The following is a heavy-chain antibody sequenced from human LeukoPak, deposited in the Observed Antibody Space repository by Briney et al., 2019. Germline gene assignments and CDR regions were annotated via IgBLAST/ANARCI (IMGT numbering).Heavy chain of an antibody. J-gene: IGHJ6*03. V-gene: IGHV4-61*02. CDR3: ARITLIPPNVGSYYYYYYMDV. CDR1: GGSIRSGNYY. Sequence: SETLSLTCTVSGGSIRSGNYYWSWIRQPAGKGLEWIGRINTRGSTNYNPSLKSRVTISVDMSKNQFSLKLSSVTAADTALYYCARITLIPPNVGSYYYYYYMDVWGKGTTVTVSS. D-gene: IGHD3-22*01. CDR2: INTRGST.